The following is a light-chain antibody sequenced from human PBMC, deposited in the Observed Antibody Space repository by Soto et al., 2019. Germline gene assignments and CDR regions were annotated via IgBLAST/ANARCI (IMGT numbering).Light chain of an antibody. CDR2: DAS. J-gene: IGKJ1*01. CDR3: QEYDNWPPEGT. CDR1: QSVSSIY. Sequence: EIVLSQSPRTLSLSHGERATLSCRASQSVSSIYLAWYQQKPGQAPRLLIYDASNRATGIPARFSGSGSGTDFTLTITSLQSEDFAVYYCQEYDNWPPEGTLGQGTKV. V-gene: IGKV3-20*01.